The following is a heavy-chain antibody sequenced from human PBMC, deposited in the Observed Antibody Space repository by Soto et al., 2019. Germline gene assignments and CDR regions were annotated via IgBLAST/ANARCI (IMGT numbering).Heavy chain of an antibody. CDR2: IHHSGTT. CDR3: ASARGYCTGPTCRLFYFYCLDV. V-gene: IGHV4-30-4*01. D-gene: IGHD2-8*02. J-gene: IGHJ6*02. CDR1: GDSISSGTNF. Sequence: SETLSLTCTVSGDSISSGTNFWSWIRQPPGKGLEWMGFIHHSGTTFYNPSLKSRVMISGDTSENQISLKMTSLTAAGTAVYYCASARGYCTGPTCRLFYFYCLDVLGQGTKVTISS.